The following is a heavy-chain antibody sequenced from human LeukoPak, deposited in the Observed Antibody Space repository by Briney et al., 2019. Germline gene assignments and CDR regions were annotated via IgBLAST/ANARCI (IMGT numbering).Heavy chain of an antibody. CDR1: GFTFGDYA. J-gene: IGHJ6*03. CDR3: TREYYDFLYYYYYMDV. Sequence: PGGSLRLSCTASGFTFGDYAMSWVRQAPGKGLEWVGFIRSKAYGGTTEYAASVKGRFTISRDDSKSIAYLQMNSLKTEDTAVYYCTREYYDFLYYYYYMDVWGKGTTVTVSS. D-gene: IGHD3-3*01. V-gene: IGHV3-49*04. CDR2: IRSKAYGGTT.